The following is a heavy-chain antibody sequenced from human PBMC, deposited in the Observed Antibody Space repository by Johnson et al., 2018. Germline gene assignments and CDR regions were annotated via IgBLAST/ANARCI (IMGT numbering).Heavy chain of an antibody. V-gene: IGHV3-23*04. D-gene: IGHD6-19*01. Sequence: QLVESGGGLVQPGGSLRLSCAASGFTFSSYALSWVRQAPGKGLEWVSAIRRSGGSTYYAASVKGRFTISRDNSKNTLYLQMNNLRAEDTAVYYCAKAEQWLVLDAFDIWGQGTMVTVSS. J-gene: IGHJ3*02. CDR2: IRRSGGST. CDR3: AKAEQWLVLDAFDI. CDR1: GFTFSSYA.